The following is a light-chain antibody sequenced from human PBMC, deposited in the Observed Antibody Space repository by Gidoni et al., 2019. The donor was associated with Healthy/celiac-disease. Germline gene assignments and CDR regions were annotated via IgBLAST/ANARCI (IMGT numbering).Light chain of an antibody. Sequence: DIQMTQSPSSLSASVGDRVTITCRASQIISSYLNWYQQKPGKAPKLLIYAASSLQSGVPSRFSGSGSGTDFTRTISSLQPEDFATYYCQQSYSTSWTFGQXTKVEIK. CDR3: QQSYSTSWT. CDR1: QIISSY. V-gene: IGKV1-39*01. CDR2: AAS. J-gene: IGKJ1*01.